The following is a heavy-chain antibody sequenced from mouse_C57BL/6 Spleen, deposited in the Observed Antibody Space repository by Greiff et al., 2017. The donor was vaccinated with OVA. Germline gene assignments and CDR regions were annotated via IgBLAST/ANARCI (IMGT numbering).Heavy chain of an antibody. CDR1: GYSITSDY. CDR3: ARSPPTRTGYFDV. CDR2: ISYSGST. D-gene: IGHD2-10*01. J-gene: IGHJ1*03. V-gene: IGHV3-8*01. Sequence: EVQLVESGPGLAKPSQTLSLTCSVTGYSITSDYWNWIRKFPGNKLEYMGYISYSGSTYYNPSLKSRISITRDTSKNQYSLQLNSVTTEDTATYYCARSPPTRTGYFDVWGTGTTVTVSS.